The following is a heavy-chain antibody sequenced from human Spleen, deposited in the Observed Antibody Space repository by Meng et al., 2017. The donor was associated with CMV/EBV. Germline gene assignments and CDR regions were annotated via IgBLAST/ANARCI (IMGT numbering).Heavy chain of an antibody. D-gene: IGHD3-22*01. CDR3: ARSLSLQWELLLGDL. CDR2: IRTSSSGGSTI. Sequence: GESLKISCAASGFSFSDYYMSWIRQAPGKGLEWISYIRTSSSGGSTIYYADSVKGRFTISKDNAKSSLYLQMNSLRAEDTGIYYCARSLSLQWELLLGDLWGQGTLVTVSS. V-gene: IGHV3-11*04. J-gene: IGHJ5*02. CDR1: GFSFSDYY.